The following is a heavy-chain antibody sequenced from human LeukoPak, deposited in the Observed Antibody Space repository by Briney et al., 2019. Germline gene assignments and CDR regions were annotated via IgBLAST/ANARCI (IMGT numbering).Heavy chain of an antibody. CDR1: GVSFSDYY. V-gene: IGHV4-34*12. Sequence: SETLSLTCAVYGVSFSDYYWSWMGQPPGKGLEWIGEIIHSGSTNYSTSLKSRVTISVDTSKNQFSLKLSSVTAADTAVYYCARETMVRGVLYYYYMDVWGKGSTVTVSS. D-gene: IGHD3-10*01. CDR2: IIHSGST. J-gene: IGHJ6*03. CDR3: ARETMVRGVLYYYYMDV.